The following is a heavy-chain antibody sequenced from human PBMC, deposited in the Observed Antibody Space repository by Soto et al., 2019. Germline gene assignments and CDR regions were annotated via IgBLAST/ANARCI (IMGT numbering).Heavy chain of an antibody. CDR1: GYTFTSYD. Sequence: VKVSCKASGYTFTSYDINWVRQATGQGLEWMGWMNPNSGNTGYAQKFQGRVTMTRNTSISTAYMELNNLESEDTAVYYCSRDDSDWFFNWGRGTLVTVSS. CDR3: SRDDSDWFFN. J-gene: IGHJ4*02. D-gene: IGHD3-9*01. CDR2: MNPNSGNT. V-gene: IGHV1-8*01.